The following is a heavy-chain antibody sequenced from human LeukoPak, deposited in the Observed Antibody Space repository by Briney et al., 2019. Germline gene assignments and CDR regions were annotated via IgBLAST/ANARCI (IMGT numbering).Heavy chain of an antibody. V-gene: IGHV4-39*07. CDR3: ARVSPIVVVPAAMRGYSDY. CDR1: GGSISSSSYY. J-gene: IGHJ4*02. D-gene: IGHD2-2*01. Sequence: SETLSLTCTVSGGSISSSSYYWGWIRQPPGKGLEWIGSIYYSGSTYYNPSLKSRVTISVDTSKNQFSLKLSSVTAADTAVYYCARVSPIVVVPAAMRGYSDYWGQGTLVTVSS. CDR2: IYYSGST.